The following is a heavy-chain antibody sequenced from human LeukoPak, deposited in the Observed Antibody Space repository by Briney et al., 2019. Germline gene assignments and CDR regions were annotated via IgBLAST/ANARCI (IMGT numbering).Heavy chain of an antibody. V-gene: IGHV3-21*01. CDR1: GFTFSSYW. CDR2: ISSSSSYI. J-gene: IGHJ6*02. CDR3: ARGHFPKRWELPTTGGNYGMDV. D-gene: IGHD1-26*01. Sequence: GGSLRLSCVVSGFTFSSYWMHWVRQAPGKGLEWVSSISSSSSYIYYADSVKGRFTISRDNAKNSLYLQMNSLRAEDTAVYYCARGHFPKRWELPTTGGNYGMDVWGQGTTVTVSS.